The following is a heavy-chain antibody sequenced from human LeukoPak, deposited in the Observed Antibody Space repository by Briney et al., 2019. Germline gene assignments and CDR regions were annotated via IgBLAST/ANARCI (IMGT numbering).Heavy chain of an antibody. CDR2: IHFDGDNK. D-gene: IGHD3-3*02. CDR3: AKEASTFDFDY. V-gene: IGHV3-30*02. CDR1: GFTFSNSG. Sequence: PGGSLRPSCAASGFTFSNSGMHWVRQAPGKGLEWVAFIHFDGDNKYFADSVKGRFTISRDNSKNTLFLQMNSLRAEDTAVYYCAKEASTFDFDYWGQGTLVTVSS. J-gene: IGHJ4*02.